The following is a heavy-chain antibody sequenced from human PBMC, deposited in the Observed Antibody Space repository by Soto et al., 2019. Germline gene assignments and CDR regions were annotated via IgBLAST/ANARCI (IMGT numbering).Heavy chain of an antibody. CDR2: ITAYTGNR. V-gene: IGHV1-18*01. J-gene: IGHJ4*02. Sequence: XSVNGSYKVSGYSLTGLSMHWVRQSPRLGLEWLGWITAYTGNRNYAQKFQGRITMTTDTSTNTGYLELRSLSSDDTAVYYCARAYATSLRWPHDDYSGQGNLVTVSS. CDR3: ARAYATSLRWPHDDY. D-gene: IGHD2-21*01. CDR1: GYSLTGLS.